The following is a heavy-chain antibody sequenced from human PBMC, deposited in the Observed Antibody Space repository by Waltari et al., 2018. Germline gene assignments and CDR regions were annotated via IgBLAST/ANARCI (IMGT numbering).Heavy chain of an antibody. D-gene: IGHD1-26*01. CDR1: GESIRGSTHH. J-gene: IGHJ6*02. V-gene: IGHV4-39*01. CDR2: IFYDXTS. CDR3: ARHSXAGERNYHGMDX. Sequence: QLQESGXGLXXSSXTLXLTCXVSGESIRGSTHHWGWVRKPPETGLEWIASIFYDXTSYYXASLRGRISIXVDTSKNQFSLRLNSVIXADTAVYYXARHSXAGERNYHGMDXWGQGTTVIVSS.